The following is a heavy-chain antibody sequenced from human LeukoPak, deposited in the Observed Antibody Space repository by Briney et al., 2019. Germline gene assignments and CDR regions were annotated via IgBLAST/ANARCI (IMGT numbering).Heavy chain of an antibody. V-gene: IGHV4-34*01. CDR2: INHSGST. J-gene: IGHJ4*02. CDR3: ARIGQQLIDY. Sequence: PSETLSLTCAVYGGSFSGYYWSWIRQPPGKGLEWIGEINHSGSTNYNPSLKSRVTISVDTSKNQFSLKLSSVTAADTAVHYCARIGQQLIDYWGQGTLVTVSS. D-gene: IGHD6-13*01. CDR1: GGSFSGYY.